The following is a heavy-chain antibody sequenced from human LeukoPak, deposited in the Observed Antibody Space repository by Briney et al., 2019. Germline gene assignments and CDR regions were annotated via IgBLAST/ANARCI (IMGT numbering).Heavy chain of an antibody. D-gene: IGHD2-21*02. Sequence: GRSLRLSCATSGFTFSGFGMHGVRKAPGKGLEWVAVIWYDGSIKYYADSVEGRFTISRDNSKNTLYLQMNSLRAEDTAVYYCARARDPEDYYFEYWGQGTLVTVSS. CDR1: GFTFSGFG. CDR3: ARARDPEDYYFEY. CDR2: IWYDGSIK. V-gene: IGHV3-33*01. J-gene: IGHJ4*02.